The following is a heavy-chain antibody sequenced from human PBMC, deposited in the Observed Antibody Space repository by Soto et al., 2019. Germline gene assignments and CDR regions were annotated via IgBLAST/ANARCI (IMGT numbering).Heavy chain of an antibody. J-gene: IGHJ5*02. V-gene: IGHV1-8*01. D-gene: IGHD2-15*01. Sequence: QEQLVQSGAEVKKPGASVKVSCKTSGYTFTDYDINWVRQATGQGLEWIGWMNPNSGETGYAQKFQGRVTMTRSASLSTAYLELSSLRSEDTAVYYCARVAVAARPPLYNWFDPWGQGTLVTVSS. CDR2: MNPNSGET. CDR1: GYTFTDYD. CDR3: ARVAVAARPPLYNWFDP.